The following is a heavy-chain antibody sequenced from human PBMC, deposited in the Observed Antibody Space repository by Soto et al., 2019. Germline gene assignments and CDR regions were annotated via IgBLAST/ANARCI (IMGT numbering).Heavy chain of an antibody. J-gene: IGHJ6*03. CDR1: GDTFSNHT. CDR2: IIPMLGVA. Sequence: QVQLVQSGAEVKKPGSSVKVSCKASGDTFSNHTISWVRQAPGQGLEWMGRIIPMLGVANYAQKFQGRVTITADKSTSTAYMEVSSLRSADTAVYYCARGAEMGTVTKGYYYYMGVWGKGTTVTVSS. V-gene: IGHV1-69*04. D-gene: IGHD4-17*01. CDR3: ARGAEMGTVTKGYYYYMGV.